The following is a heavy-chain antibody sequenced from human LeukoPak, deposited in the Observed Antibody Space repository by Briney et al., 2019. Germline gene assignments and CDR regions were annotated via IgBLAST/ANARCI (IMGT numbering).Heavy chain of an antibody. V-gene: IGHV3-9*03. CDR2: IGWNSGNI. Sequence: GRSLRLSCAASGFTFDDYAMHWVRQAPGKGLEWVSGIGWNSGNIGYAGSVKGRFTISRGNAKNSLYLHMNSLRAEDMALYYCAKGTFGGDYGDSYYMDVWGKGTTVTVSS. J-gene: IGHJ6*03. CDR3: AKGTFGGDYGDSYYMDV. D-gene: IGHD4-17*01. CDR1: GFTFDDYA.